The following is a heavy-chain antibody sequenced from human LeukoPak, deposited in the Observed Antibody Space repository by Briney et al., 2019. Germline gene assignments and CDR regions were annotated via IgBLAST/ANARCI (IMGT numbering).Heavy chain of an antibody. V-gene: IGHV1-69*05. CDR2: IIPIFGTA. Sequence: SVKVSCKASGGTFSSYAISGVRQAPGQGLEWMGGIIPIFGTANYAQTFQGRVTITTDESTSTAYMELSSLRSEDTAVYYCARAGSPPVTDYYFDYWGQGTLVTVSS. CDR3: ARAGSPPVTDYYFDY. CDR1: GGTFSSYA. D-gene: IGHD2-21*02. J-gene: IGHJ4*02.